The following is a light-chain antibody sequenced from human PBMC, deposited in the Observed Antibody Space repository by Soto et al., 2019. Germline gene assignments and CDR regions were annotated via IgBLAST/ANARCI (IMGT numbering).Light chain of an antibody. Sequence: DLQMTQSPSSLSASVGDTVTITCRAGQDIGNFFAWFQQKPGKAPKSLISAASSLQSGFPSKFSVSGTGTDLTLTINGLQPEDVATYYCQQYHSWPATFGGGIKVEI. CDR2: AAS. CDR3: QQYHSWPAT. CDR1: QDIGNF. V-gene: IGKV1-16*02. J-gene: IGKJ4*01.